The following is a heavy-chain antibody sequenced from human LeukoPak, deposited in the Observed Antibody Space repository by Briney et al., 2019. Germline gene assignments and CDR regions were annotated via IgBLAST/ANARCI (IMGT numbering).Heavy chain of an antibody. CDR3: AREHPSYEFWSGYYPL. D-gene: IGHD3-3*01. J-gene: IGHJ4*02. V-gene: IGHV4-59*12. CDR1: GGSISSYY. CDR2: IYYSGST. Sequence: SETLSLTCTVSGGSISSYYWSWIRQPPGKGLEWIGYIYYSGSTNYNPSLRSRVTISVDTSKNQFSLKLSSVTAADTAVYYCAREHPSYEFWSGYYPLWGQGTLVTVSS.